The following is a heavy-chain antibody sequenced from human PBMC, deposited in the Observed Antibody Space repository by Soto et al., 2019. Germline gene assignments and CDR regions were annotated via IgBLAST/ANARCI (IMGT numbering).Heavy chain of an antibody. V-gene: IGHV1-69*13. CDR1: GGTFSSYA. CDR3: ARVGIRGIVATTYYFDY. Sequence: SVKVSCKASGGTFSSYAISWVRQAPGQGLEWMGGIIPIFGTANYAQKFQGRVTITADESTSTAYMELSSLRSEDTAVYYCARVGIRGIVATTYYFDYWGQGTLVTVSS. J-gene: IGHJ4*02. CDR2: IIPIFGTA. D-gene: IGHD5-12*01.